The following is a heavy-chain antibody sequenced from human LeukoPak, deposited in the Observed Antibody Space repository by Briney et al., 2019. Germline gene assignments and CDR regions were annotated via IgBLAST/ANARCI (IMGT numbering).Heavy chain of an antibody. D-gene: IGHD3-10*01. J-gene: IGHJ6*02. Sequence: GGSLRLSCAASGFIFSNYAMTWVRQAPGKGLEYISSITDSGGSAYYADSVKGGFTLSRDNSRDTLYLHLNSLRAEDTALYYCAKGGLGQASGLDVWGQGTTVIVSS. CDR1: GFIFSNYA. CDR2: ITDSGGSA. CDR3: AKGGLGQASGLDV. V-gene: IGHV3-23*01.